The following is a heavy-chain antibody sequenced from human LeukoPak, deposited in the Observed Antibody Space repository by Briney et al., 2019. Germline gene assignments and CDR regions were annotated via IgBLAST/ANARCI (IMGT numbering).Heavy chain of an antibody. Sequence: GGSLRLSCAASGFTFSSYWMHRVRQALGKGLVGVSRINGDGSTTDYADSLKGRFTISRDNAKNTVYLQMNSLRAEDTAVYYCAKHSSSWYQSYFDYWGQGTLVTVSS. CDR2: INGDGSTT. D-gene: IGHD6-13*01. CDR3: AKHSSSWYQSYFDY. CDR1: GFTFSSYW. V-gene: IGHV3-74*01. J-gene: IGHJ4*02.